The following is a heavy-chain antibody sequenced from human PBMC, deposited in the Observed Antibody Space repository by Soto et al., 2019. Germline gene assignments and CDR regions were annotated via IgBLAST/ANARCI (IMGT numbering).Heavy chain of an antibody. CDR3: ARRRGYDFWSGYFSGYYGMDV. V-gene: IGHV4-39*01. CDR2: IYYSGST. D-gene: IGHD3-3*01. J-gene: IGHJ6*02. Sequence: SETLSLTCTVSGGSISSSSYYWGWIRQPPGKGLEWIGSIYYSGSTYYNPSLKSRVAISVDTSKNQFSLKLSSVTAADTAVYYCARRRGYDFWSGYFSGYYGMDVRGQGTTVTVSS. CDR1: GGSISSSSYY.